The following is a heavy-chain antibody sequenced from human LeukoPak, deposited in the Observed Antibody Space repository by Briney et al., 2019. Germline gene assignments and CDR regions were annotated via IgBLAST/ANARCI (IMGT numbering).Heavy chain of an antibody. D-gene: IGHD3-3*01. CDR3: ARVTTRITIFGVVTPTGFDY. J-gene: IGHJ4*02. CDR2: INHSGST. Sequence: SETLSLTCAVYGGSFSGYYWSWIREPPGKGLECIGDINHSGSTNYNPSLKSRVTISVDTSTNQFSLKLSCVTAADTAVYYCARVTTRITIFGVVTPTGFDYWGQGTLVTVSS. V-gene: IGHV4-34*01. CDR1: GGSFSGYY.